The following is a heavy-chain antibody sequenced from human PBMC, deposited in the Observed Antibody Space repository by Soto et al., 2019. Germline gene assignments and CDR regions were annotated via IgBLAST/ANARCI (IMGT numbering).Heavy chain of an antibody. D-gene: IGHD3-22*01. CDR3: ARXRHKYYYDSSGYSPFDY. CDR2: IYYSGST. V-gene: IGHV4-39*01. CDR1: GGSISSSSYY. Sequence: SETLSLTCTVSGGSISSSSYYWGWIRQPPGKGLEWIGSIYYSGSTYYNPSLKSRVTISVDTSKNQFSLKLSSVTAADTAVYYCARXRHKYYYDSSGYSPFDYWGQGTLVTVSS. J-gene: IGHJ4*02.